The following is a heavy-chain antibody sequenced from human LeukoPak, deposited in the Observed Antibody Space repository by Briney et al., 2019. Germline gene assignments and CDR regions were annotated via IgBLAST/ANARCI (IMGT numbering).Heavy chain of an antibody. CDR1: GYSFTNYW. J-gene: IGHJ4*02. Sequence: GESLKISCKGSGYSFTNYWIGWVRQIPGTGLEWMGIIYPGDSDTIYNPSFQGQVTISADKSITTAYAQWSSLKASDTAIYYCARSLGGSGWYIDYWGQGTLVTVSS. V-gene: IGHV5-51*01. CDR2: IYPGDSDT. D-gene: IGHD6-25*01. CDR3: ARSLGGSGWYIDY.